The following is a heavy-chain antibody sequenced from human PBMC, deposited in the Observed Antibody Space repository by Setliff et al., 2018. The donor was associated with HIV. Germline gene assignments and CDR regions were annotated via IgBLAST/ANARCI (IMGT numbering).Heavy chain of an antibody. CDR3: ARGGGTSSPIDYHYYIDV. CDR2: IYYTGSP. CDR1: GDSISSSIYY. J-gene: IGHJ6*03. D-gene: IGHD6-6*01. V-gene: IGHV4-39*01. Sequence: PSETLSLTCTVSGDSISSSIYYWGWVRQPPGKGLEWIGGIYYTGSPFYNPSLKSRVTISVDTSNNQFSLKLSSVTAADTAVYYCARGGGTSSPIDYHYYIDVWGKGNPGHRLL.